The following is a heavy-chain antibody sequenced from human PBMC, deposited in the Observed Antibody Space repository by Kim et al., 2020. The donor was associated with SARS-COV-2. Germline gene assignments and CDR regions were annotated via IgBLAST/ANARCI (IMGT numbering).Heavy chain of an antibody. CDR2: IIPTLAVA. CDR3: ARYRTVTTDYNYGMDI. Sequence: SVKVSCKASGGTFSSHGISWVRQAPGQGLEWMGSIIPTLAVANYAQKFQGRVTITADKSTSTAYMELSSLRSEDTAVYYCARYRTVTTDYNYGMDIWGQGTTVSVSS. CDR1: GGTFSSHG. V-gene: IGHV1-69*04. J-gene: IGHJ6*02. D-gene: IGHD4-17*01.